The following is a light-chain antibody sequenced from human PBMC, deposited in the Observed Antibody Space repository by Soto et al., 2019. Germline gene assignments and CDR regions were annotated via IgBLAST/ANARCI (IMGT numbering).Light chain of an antibody. V-gene: IGLV2-14*01. CDR2: DVS. CDR1: SSDVGGFNF. J-gene: IGLJ2*01. Sequence: QSALTQPASVSGSPGQSITISCTGTSSDVGGFNFVPWYQQHPGKAPKLMICDVSNRPSGVSNRFSGSKSGNTASLTISGLQAEDEADYYCSSYTSSSTHVVFGGGTKVTVL. CDR3: SSYTSSSTHVV.